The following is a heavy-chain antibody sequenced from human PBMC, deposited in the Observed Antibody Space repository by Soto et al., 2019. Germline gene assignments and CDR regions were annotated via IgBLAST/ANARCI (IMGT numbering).Heavy chain of an antibody. CDR2: ISNDGSNK. V-gene: IGHV3-30*18. CDR3: AKEWVYDSSGWSFDY. CDR1: GFTFSSYG. J-gene: IGHJ4*02. Sequence: GGSLRLSCAASGFTFSSYGMHWVRQAPGKGLEWVAVISNDGSNKYYADSVKGRFAISRDNSKNTLYLQMNSLRAEDTAVYYCAKEWVYDSSGWSFDYWGQGTLVTVSS. D-gene: IGHD3-22*01.